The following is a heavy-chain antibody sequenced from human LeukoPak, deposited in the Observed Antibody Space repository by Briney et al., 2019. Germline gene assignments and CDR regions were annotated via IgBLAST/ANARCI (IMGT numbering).Heavy chain of an antibody. V-gene: IGHV3-23*01. CDR1: GFTFSGYA. D-gene: IGHD4-17*01. CDR2: ISGSGGST. J-gene: IGHJ3*02. Sequence: GGSLRLSCAASGFTFSGYAMSWVRQAPGKGLEWVSAISGSGGSTYYADSVKGRFTISRDNSKNTLYLQMNSLRAEDTAAYYCAKDYRPYGDYDAFDIWGQGTMVTVSS. CDR3: AKDYRPYGDYDAFDI.